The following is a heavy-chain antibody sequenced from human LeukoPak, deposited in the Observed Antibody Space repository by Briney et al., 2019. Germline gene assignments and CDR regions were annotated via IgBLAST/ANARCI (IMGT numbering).Heavy chain of an antibody. CDR1: GGFSSSSSYY. V-gene: IGHV4-39*01. J-gene: IGHJ4*02. Sequence: SETLSLTCSVSGGFSSSSSYYRGWIRQPPGKGLEWIGSIHDSGSTDYNPSLKSRVTISVDTSKNQFSLKLSSVTAADTAVYYCARLYGGNSNSYYCDYWGQGTLVTVSS. CDR2: IHDSGST. D-gene: IGHD4-23*01. CDR3: ARLYGGNSNSYYCDY.